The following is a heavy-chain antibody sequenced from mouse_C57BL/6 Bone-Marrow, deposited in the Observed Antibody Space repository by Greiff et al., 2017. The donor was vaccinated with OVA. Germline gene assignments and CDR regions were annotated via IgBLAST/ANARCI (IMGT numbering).Heavy chain of an antibody. D-gene: IGHD1-1*01. J-gene: IGHJ2*01. Sequence: QVQLQQSGAELARPGASVKMSCKASGYTFTSYTMHWVKQRPGQGLEWIGYINPSSGYTKYNQKFKDKATLTADKSSSTAYIQLSSLTSEDSAVYYCARGRITTVVARSPYYFDYWGQGTTLTVSS. CDR2: INPSSGYT. V-gene: IGHV1-4*01. CDR3: ARGRITTVVARSPYYFDY. CDR1: GYTFTSYT.